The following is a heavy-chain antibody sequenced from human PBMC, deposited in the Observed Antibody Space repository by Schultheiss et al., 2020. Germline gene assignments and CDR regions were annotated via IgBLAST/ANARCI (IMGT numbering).Heavy chain of an antibody. CDR1: GFTFSSYA. Sequence: GGSLRLSCAASGFTFSSYAMHWVRQAPGKGLEWEAVISYDGSNKYYADSVKGRFTISRDNSKNTLYLQMNSLRAEDTAVYYCARDGRSRSYFDYWGQGTLVTVSS. CDR2: ISYDGSNK. J-gene: IGHJ4*02. D-gene: IGHD1-26*01. CDR3: ARDGRSRSYFDY. V-gene: IGHV3-30-3*01.